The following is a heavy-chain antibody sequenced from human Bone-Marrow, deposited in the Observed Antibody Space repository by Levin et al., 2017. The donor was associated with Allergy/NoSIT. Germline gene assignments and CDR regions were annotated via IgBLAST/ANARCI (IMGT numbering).Heavy chain of an antibody. CDR1: GGSISSGDYY. J-gene: IGHJ3*02. D-gene: IGHD4/OR15-4a*01. Sequence: SCTVSGGSISSGDYYWNWIRQPPGKGLEWIGYIYYSGSTYYNPSFKSRVTISVDTSKNQFSLKLSSVTAADTAVYYCARGMTIYAFDIWGQGTMVTVSS. V-gene: IGHV4-30-4*01. CDR3: ARGMTIYAFDI. CDR2: IYYSGST.